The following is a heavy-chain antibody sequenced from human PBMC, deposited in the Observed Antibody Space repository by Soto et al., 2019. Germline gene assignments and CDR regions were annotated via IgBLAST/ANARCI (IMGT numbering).Heavy chain of an antibody. CDR2: IFAVNEK. Sequence: SGPTLVNPTETLTLTCTVSGYPLSDATVGVSWIRQSPGKAPEWLAHIFAVNEKSYRPSLKSRLTIFKDISKSQVGLTMTNMDPVEKATYYCARIRGGYDYFDYWGQGTLVTVSS. D-gene: IGHD6-13*01. J-gene: IGHJ4*02. V-gene: IGHV2-26*01. CDR1: GYPLSDATVG. CDR3: ARIRGGYDYFDY.